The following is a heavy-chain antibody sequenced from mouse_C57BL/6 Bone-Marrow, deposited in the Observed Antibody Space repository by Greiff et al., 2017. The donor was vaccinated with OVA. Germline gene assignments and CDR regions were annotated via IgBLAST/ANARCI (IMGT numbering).Heavy chain of an antibody. Sequence: VQLKQSGAELVRPGASVKLSCKASGYTFTSYGISWVKQRTGQGLEWIGEIYPRSGNTYYNEKFKGKATLTADKSSSTAYMELRSLTSEDSAVYFFARRTYWGQGTLVTVSA. CDR3: ARRTY. V-gene: IGHV1-81*01. CDR1: GYTFTSYG. J-gene: IGHJ3*01. CDR2: IYPRSGNT.